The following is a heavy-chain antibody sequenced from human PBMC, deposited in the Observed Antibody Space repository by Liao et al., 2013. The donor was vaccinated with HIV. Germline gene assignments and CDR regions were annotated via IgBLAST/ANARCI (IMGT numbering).Heavy chain of an antibody. V-gene: IGHV4-4*07. CDR3: ARGIETYYDFWSGKNWFDP. CDR2: IYSSGNT. J-gene: IGHJ5*02. D-gene: IGHD3-3*01. CDR1: NGSISNYY. Sequence: QVQLQESGPGLVKPSETVSLTCTVSNGSISNYYWSWIRQPAGKGLEWIGRIYSSGNTNYNPSLKSRVTISLDTAENQFSLQLNSVTAADTAVYYCARGIETYYDFWSGKNWFDPWGQGTLVTVSS.